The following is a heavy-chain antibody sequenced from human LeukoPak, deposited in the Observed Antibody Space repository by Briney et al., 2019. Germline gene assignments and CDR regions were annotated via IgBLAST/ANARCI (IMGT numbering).Heavy chain of an antibody. V-gene: IGHV3-11*04. Sequence: SGGSLRLSCAASGFTFSDYYMSWIRQAPGKGLEWVSYISSSGSTIYYADSVKGRFTISRDNAKNSLCLQMNSLRAEDTAVYYCASVDYGDYVYFDYWGQGTLVTVSS. CDR3: ASVDYGDYVYFDY. CDR2: ISSSGSTI. CDR1: GFTFSDYY. J-gene: IGHJ4*02. D-gene: IGHD4-17*01.